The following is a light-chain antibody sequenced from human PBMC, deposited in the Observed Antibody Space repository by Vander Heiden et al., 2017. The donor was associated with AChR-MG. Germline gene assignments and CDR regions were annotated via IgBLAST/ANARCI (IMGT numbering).Light chain of an antibody. Sequence: QSALTQPASVSGSPGQSITIPCTGTTSDVYDYNYVSWYQQYPGKAPKLMIYDVSHRPSGVSDRFSGSKSGNTASLTISGLQAEDEADYYCSSFTSSSLWVFGGGTRLTVL. J-gene: IGLJ3*02. CDR1: TSDVYDYNY. V-gene: IGLV2-14*01. CDR2: DVS. CDR3: SSFTSSSLWV.